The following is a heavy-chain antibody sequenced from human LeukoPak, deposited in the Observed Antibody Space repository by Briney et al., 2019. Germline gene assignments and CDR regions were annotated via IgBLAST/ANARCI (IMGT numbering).Heavy chain of an antibody. J-gene: IGHJ4*02. Sequence: PGGSLRLSCAASGFTFSTYGMHWVRQAPGTGLEWVAFIRYDGSNTYYADSVKGRFAISRDNSKNTLYLQMNSLRTEDTTMYYCARDITSSRYGTNYFDYWGQGTLVTVSS. D-gene: IGHD2-2*01. CDR2: IRYDGSNT. CDR1: GFTFSTYG. V-gene: IGHV3-30*02. CDR3: ARDITSSRYGTNYFDY.